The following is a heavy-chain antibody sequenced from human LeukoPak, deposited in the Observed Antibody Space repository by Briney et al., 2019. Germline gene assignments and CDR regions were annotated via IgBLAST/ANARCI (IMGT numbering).Heavy chain of an antibody. D-gene: IGHD5-18*01. CDR2: IYYSGSS. V-gene: IGHV4-39*01. Sequence: PSETLSLTCTVSGGSISSSDYYWGWVRQPPGKGLEWIGNIYYSGSSYSSPSLKSRVTISSDTSKNQFSVKLTSVTAADTAVYYCVRVGYAYGPVGNWFDPWGQGVLVTVS. J-gene: IGHJ5*02. CDR1: GGSISSSDYY. CDR3: VRVGYAYGPVGNWFDP.